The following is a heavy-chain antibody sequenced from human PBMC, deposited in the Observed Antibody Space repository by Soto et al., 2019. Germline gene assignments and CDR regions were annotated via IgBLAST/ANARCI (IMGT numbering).Heavy chain of an antibody. CDR2: ASHSGRT. CDR1: GGSISPYS. D-gene: IGHD4-17*01. Sequence: HVHLVESGPGLVKPSETLSLTCTISGGSISPYSWTWIRQSPGKRLEWIGYASHSGRTFYTPSLKSQLTMSLDTSRSQFSLRLKSVSAADAAVYYCARLLGGYDDYGGWFAPWGQGPLVTVSS. J-gene: IGHJ5*02. V-gene: IGHV4-59*01. CDR3: ARLLGGYDDYGGWFAP.